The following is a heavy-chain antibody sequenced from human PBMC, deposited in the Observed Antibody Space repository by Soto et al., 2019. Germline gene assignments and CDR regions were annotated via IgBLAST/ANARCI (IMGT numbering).Heavy chain of an antibody. CDR2: ITGSGGDT. CDR3: AKGSASGSPYYFDY. Sequence: SGGSLRLSCAASGFTFNNYAMSWVRQAPGKGLEWVSAITGSGGDTYHADSVKGRFTISRDNPMSTLYLQMNTLRAEDAAVYFCAKGSASGSPYYFDYWGHGTLVTVSS. CDR1: GFTFNNYA. J-gene: IGHJ4*01. D-gene: IGHD6-25*01. V-gene: IGHV3-23*01.